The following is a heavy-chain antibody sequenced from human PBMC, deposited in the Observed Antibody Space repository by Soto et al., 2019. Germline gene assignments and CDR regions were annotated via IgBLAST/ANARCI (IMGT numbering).Heavy chain of an antibody. J-gene: IGHJ4*02. Sequence: GYTFTTYAMHWVRQAPGQRLEWMGWINAGNGNTKYSQKFQGRVTITRDTSASTAYMELSSLRSENTAVYYCARTSGYYFFDYWGQGTLVTVSS. V-gene: IGHV1-3*01. CDR2: INAGNGNT. CDR3: ARTSGYYFFDY. D-gene: IGHD3-3*01. CDR1: GYTFTTYA.